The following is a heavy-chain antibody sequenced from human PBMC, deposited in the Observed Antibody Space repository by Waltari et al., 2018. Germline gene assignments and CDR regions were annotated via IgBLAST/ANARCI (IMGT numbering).Heavy chain of an antibody. V-gene: IGHV3-30*18. CDR1: GFTFSSYG. J-gene: IGHJ3*02. CDR3: AKMLRLFAFDI. CDR2: IWYDGSNK. Sequence: QVQLVESGGGVVQPGRSLRLSCASSGFTFSSYGRPWVRQAPGKGLEWVAVIWYDGSNKYYADSVKGRFTISRDNSKNTLYLQMNSLRAEDTAMYYCAKMLRLFAFDIWGQGTMVTVSS. D-gene: IGHD3-10*02.